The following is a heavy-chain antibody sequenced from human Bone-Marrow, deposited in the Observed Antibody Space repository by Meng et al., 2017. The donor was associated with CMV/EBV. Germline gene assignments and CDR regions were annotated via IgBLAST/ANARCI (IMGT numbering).Heavy chain of an antibody. CDR1: GASISSHY. V-gene: IGHV4-59*11. D-gene: IGHD2-21*01. J-gene: IGHJ4*02. CDR2: VYSYGNT. CDR3: VTARPFAVFTD. Sequence: SETLSLTCTVSGASISSHYYNWIRQSPGKGLEWIGYVYSYGNTNYNPSLKSRVTMSADTSKNQFSLKLTSVTAADTAVYYCVTARPFAVFTDCGQGALVTVSS.